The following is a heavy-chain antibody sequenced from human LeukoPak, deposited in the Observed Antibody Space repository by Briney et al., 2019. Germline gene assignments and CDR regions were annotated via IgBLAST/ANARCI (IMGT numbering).Heavy chain of an antibody. CDR3: ARAGGGVGTADFFDS. V-gene: IGHV1-46*01. Sequence: ASVKVSCKASGYTFTGYYMHWLRQAPGQGPEWMGIINPGRKSTTYAQKFQGRVTMPTDTSTSTVYMELSSLTSEDTAVYYCARAGGGVGTADFFDSWGQGTLVTVSS. CDR2: INPGRKST. D-gene: IGHD2-21*02. CDR1: GYTFTGYY. J-gene: IGHJ4*02.